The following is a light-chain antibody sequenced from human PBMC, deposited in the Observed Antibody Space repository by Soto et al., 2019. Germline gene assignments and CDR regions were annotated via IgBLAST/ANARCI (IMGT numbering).Light chain of an antibody. V-gene: IGKV3-11*01. J-gene: IGKJ2*01. CDR1: QPINTY. CDR2: DAS. Sequence: EVLLTQSPATLSLTPGESATLSCRASQPINTYLAWYQQKSGQSPRLLIYDASNRATDIPARFRASGFGTDFTLTISSLKPEDFGTSYCHHRTNWPPEDTFGQGTKLEI. CDR3: HHRTNWPPEDT.